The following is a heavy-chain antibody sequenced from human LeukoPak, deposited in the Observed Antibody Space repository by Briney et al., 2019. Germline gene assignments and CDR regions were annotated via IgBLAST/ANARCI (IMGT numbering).Heavy chain of an antibody. Sequence: GASVKVSCKASGYTFTGYYMHWVRQAPGQGLEWMGWINPNSGGTNYAQKFQGRVTMTRDTSISTAYMELSRLRSDDTAVYYCAREEDYYDSSGYYSSDYWGQGTLVTVSS. CDR2: INPNSGGT. CDR1: GYTFTGYY. CDR3: AREEDYYDSSGYYSSDY. V-gene: IGHV1-2*02. D-gene: IGHD3-22*01. J-gene: IGHJ4*02.